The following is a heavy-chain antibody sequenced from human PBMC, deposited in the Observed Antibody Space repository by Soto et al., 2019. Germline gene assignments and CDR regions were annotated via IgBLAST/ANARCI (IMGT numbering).Heavy chain of an antibody. CDR3: ARRESYGGFDY. CDR1: GGSISTNSHF. Sequence: QLQLQESGPGLVKPSETLSLTCTVSGGSISTNSHFWSWLRQPPGQGLEWIGNVSYSGRNSYSPSLESRLTISADTSKNQFSLRLTSVTAADTAVYFCARRESYGGFDYWGQGTLVTVSS. D-gene: IGHD2-15*01. J-gene: IGHJ4*02. CDR2: VSYSGRN. V-gene: IGHV4-39*01.